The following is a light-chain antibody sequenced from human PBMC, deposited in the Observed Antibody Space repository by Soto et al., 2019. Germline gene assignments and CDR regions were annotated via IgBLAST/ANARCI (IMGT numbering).Light chain of an antibody. J-gene: IGKJ1*01. CDR3: QYYNTWPWT. V-gene: IGKV3-15*01. CDR2: GAS. Sequence: IVLTHYPGTLPLPPRERTTLSFRSSHSLSSSLVWYQQKPGRAPRLLISGASTRAAGIPARFSGSGSGTEFTLTISSLQSEDFAVYYCQYYNTWPWTFGQGTKVEI. CDR1: HSLSSS.